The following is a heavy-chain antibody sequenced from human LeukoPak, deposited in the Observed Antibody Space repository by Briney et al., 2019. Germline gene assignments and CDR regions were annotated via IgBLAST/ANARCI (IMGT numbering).Heavy chain of an antibody. J-gene: IGHJ3*02. D-gene: IGHD6-13*01. Sequence: SETLSLTCTVSDGSINGYYWSWIRQPPGKGLDWIGYMYSGGTTNYSPSLKSRVTISEDMSKDQFSLKLTSVTAADTAVYYCARHSGHSSTNDAFDIWGQGTMVIVSS. CDR1: DGSINGYY. CDR2: MYSGGTT. CDR3: ARHSGHSSTNDAFDI. V-gene: IGHV4-59*01.